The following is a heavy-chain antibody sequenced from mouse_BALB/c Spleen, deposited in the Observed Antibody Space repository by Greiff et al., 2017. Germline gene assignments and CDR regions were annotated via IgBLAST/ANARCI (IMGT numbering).Heavy chain of an antibody. D-gene: IGHD4-1*01. V-gene: IGHV2-2*02. CDR2: IWSGGST. CDR1: GFSLTSYG. Sequence: VQVVESGPGLVQPSQSLSITCTVSGFSLTSYGVHWVRQSPGKGLEWLGVIWSGGSTDYNAAFISRLSISKDNSKSQVFFKMNSLQANDTAIYYCARAGTGPWFAYWGQGTLVTVSA. J-gene: IGHJ3*01. CDR3: ARAGTGPWFAY.